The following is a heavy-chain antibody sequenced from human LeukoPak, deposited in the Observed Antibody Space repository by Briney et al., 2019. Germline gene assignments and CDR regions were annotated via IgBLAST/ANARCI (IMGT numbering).Heavy chain of an antibody. CDR2: ISGSSSNI. J-gene: IGHJ4*02. CDR3: ARNSEGY. CDR1: GFTFSSYN. V-gene: IGHV3-21*01. D-gene: IGHD2-21*01. Sequence: PGGSLRLSCAASGFTFSSYNMNWVRQAPGKGLEWVSSISGSSSNIYYADSVKGRFTTSRDNAKNSLYLQMNSLRSEDTAVYYCARNSEGYWGQGTLVTVSS.